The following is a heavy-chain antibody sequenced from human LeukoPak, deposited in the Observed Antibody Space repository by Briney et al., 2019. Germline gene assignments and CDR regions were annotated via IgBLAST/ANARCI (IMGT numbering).Heavy chain of an antibody. CDR2: ISSNNGNT. Sequence: ASVKVSCKASGYTFTTHGISWVRQAPGQGPEWMGWISSNNGNTHYAQKFQGRVTMTTETSTSTAYMELKSLRSDDTAVYYCARLYDFWSGYYPHFDYWGQGTLVTVSS. V-gene: IGHV1-18*01. J-gene: IGHJ4*02. CDR3: ARLYDFWSGYYPHFDY. D-gene: IGHD3-3*01. CDR1: GYTFTTHG.